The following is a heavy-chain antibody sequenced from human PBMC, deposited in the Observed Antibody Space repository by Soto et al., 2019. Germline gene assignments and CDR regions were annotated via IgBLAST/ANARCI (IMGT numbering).Heavy chain of an antibody. Sequence: GGSLRLSCAASGFTFSSYGMHWVRQAPGKGLEWVAVISYDGSNKYYADSVKGRFTISRDNSKNTLYLQMNSLRAEDTAVYYCAKDLTGVDYWGQGTLVTVSS. V-gene: IGHV3-30*18. CDR1: GFTFSSYG. CDR3: AKDLTGVDY. CDR2: ISYDGSNK. J-gene: IGHJ4*02.